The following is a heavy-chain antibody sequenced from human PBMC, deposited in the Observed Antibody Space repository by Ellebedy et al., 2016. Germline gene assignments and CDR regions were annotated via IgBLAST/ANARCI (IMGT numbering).Heavy chain of an antibody. V-gene: IGHV4-59*02. CDR3: ARDVSLYSSSPSFDF. J-gene: IGHJ4*02. D-gene: IGHD3-22*01. CDR2: VFYGGST. Sequence: SEPLSLTXTVSGGSVETYYWTWIRQSPGKGLDWIGSVFYGGSTKYNRSLRSRVTISLDTAKNQFSLRLTSVAAADTAVYFCARDVSLYSSSPSFDFWGQGMLVTVSS. CDR1: GGSVETYY.